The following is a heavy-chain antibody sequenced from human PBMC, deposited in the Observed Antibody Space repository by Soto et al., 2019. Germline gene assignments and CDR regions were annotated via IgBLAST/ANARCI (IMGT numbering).Heavy chain of an antibody. CDR2: ISYDGSNK. V-gene: IGHV3-30*18. Sequence: QVQLVESGGGVVQPGRSLRLSCAASGFTFSSYGMHWVRQAPGKGLEWVAVISYDGSNKYYADSVKGRFTISRDNSKNTLYLQMNSLGAEETAVYYCAKDSLEWLEDPRAYCGQGTLVTVSS. D-gene: IGHD3-3*01. CDR1: GFTFSSYG. J-gene: IGHJ4*02. CDR3: AKDSLEWLEDPRAY.